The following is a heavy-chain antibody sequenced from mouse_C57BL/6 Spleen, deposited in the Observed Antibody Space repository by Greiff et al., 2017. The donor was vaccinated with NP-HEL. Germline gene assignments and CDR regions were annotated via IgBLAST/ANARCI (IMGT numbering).Heavy chain of an antibody. V-gene: IGHV5-16*01. J-gene: IGHJ2*01. CDR1: GFTFSDYY. Sequence: EVKLMESEGGLVQPGSSMKLSCTASGFTFSDYYMAWVRQVPEKGLEWVANINYDGSSTYYLDSLKSRFIISRDNAKNILYLQMSSLKSEDTATYYCARIYDGYLYYFDYWGQGTTLTVSS. CDR2: INYDGSST. D-gene: IGHD2-3*01. CDR3: ARIYDGYLYYFDY.